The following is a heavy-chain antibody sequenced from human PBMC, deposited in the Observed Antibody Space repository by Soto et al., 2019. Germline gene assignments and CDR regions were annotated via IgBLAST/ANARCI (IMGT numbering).Heavy chain of an antibody. V-gene: IGHV1-8*01. Sequence: QVQLVQSGAEVKKPGASVKVSCKASGYTFTSYDINGVRQATGQGLEWMGWMNHNSGNTGYAQKFQGRVTMTRNTSRRTAYMELSSLRSEDTAVYYCARELNTKGEDYWGQGTLVTVSS. CDR1: GYTFTSYD. CDR3: ARELNTKGEDY. CDR2: MNHNSGNT. J-gene: IGHJ4*02. D-gene: IGHD2-8*01.